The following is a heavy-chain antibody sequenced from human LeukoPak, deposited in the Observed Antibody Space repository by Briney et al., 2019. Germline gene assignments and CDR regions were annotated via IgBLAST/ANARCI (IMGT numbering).Heavy chain of an antibody. CDR2: IYTSGST. J-gene: IGHJ3*02. CDR1: GGSISSGSYY. D-gene: IGHD3-16*01. Sequence: KSSETLSLTCTVSGGSISSGSYYWSWIRQPAGKGLEWIGRIYTSGSTNYNPSLKSRVTISVDTSKNQFSLKLSSVTAADTAVYYCARDGGYEGFERAFDIWGQGTMVTVSS. V-gene: IGHV4-61*02. CDR3: ARDGGYEGFERAFDI.